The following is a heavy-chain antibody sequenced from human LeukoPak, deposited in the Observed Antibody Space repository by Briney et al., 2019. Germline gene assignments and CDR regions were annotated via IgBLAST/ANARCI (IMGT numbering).Heavy chain of an antibody. D-gene: IGHD1-26*01. V-gene: IGHV1-2*02. CDR1: GYTFTGYY. CDR2: INPNSGGT. Sequence: ASVKVSCKASGYTFTGYYMHWVRQAPGQGLEWMGWINPNSGGTNYAQKFQGRVTMTRDTSISTAYMGLSRLRSDDTAVYYCAKDHFGGSYYATDDAFDIWGQGTMVTVSS. J-gene: IGHJ3*02. CDR3: AKDHFGGSYYATDDAFDI.